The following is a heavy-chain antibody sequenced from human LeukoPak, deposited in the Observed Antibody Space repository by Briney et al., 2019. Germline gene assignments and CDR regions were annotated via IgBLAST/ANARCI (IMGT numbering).Heavy chain of an antibody. CDR3: ARVPLGYCNSASCYDS. J-gene: IGHJ4*02. V-gene: IGHV1-2*02. CDR2: INPNSGGT. Sequence: ASVKVSCKASGYTFVDHFIHWVRQAPGQGLEWMGWINPNSGGTNSARKFQGRVTMTRATSINTAYMELTSLRSDDTAVYYCARVPLGYCNSASCYDSWGQGTLVTVSS. D-gene: IGHD2-2*01. CDR1: GYTFVDHF.